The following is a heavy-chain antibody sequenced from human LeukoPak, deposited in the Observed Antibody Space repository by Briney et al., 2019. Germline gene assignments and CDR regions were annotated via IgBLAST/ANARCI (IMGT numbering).Heavy chain of an antibody. D-gene: IGHD1-26*01. CDR1: GYTFTSYG. J-gene: IGHJ6*03. CDR2: IIPIFGTA. Sequence: PVASVKVSCKASGYTFTSYGISWVRQATGQGLEWMGGIIPIFGTANYAQKFQGRVTITTDESTSTAYMELSSLRSEDTAVYYCARVRTSGSYYYYMDVWGKGTTVTVSS. V-gene: IGHV1-69*05. CDR3: ARVRTSGSYYYYMDV.